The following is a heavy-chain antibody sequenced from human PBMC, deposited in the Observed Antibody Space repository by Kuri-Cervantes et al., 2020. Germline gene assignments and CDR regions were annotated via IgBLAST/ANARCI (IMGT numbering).Heavy chain of an antibody. CDR1: GFTFSSYG. J-gene: IGHJ3*02. CDR3: AKDASLYYDI. D-gene: IGHD3-10*01. CDR2: ISYDGSNK. Sequence: LKISCAASGFTFSSYGMHWVRQAPGKGLEWVAVISYDGSNKYYADSVKGRFTISRDNSKNTLYLQMNSLRAEDTAVYYCAKDASLYYDIWGQGTMVTVSS. V-gene: IGHV3-30*18.